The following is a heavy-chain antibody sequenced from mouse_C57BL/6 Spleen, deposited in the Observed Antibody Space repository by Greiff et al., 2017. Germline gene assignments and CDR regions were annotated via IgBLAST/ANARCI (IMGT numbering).Heavy chain of an antibody. D-gene: IGHD2-3*01. Sequence: VQLQESGPGLVKPSQSLSLTCSVTGYSITSGYYWNWIRQFPGNKLEWMGYISYDGSNNYNPSLKNRISITRDTSKNQFFLKLNSVTTEDTATYYCARDLDGYYAYWGQGTSVTVSS. V-gene: IGHV3-6*01. J-gene: IGHJ4*01. CDR2: ISYDGSN. CDR1: GYSITSGYY. CDR3: ARDLDGYYAY.